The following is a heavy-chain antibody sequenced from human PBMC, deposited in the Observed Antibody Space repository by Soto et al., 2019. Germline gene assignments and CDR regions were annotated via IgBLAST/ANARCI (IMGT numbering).Heavy chain of an antibody. J-gene: IGHJ4*02. CDR1: GYTFTTYG. CDR2: ISTRNGNT. CDR3: ARDWSAEVLPDY. Sequence: QVQLVQSGFEVRKPGASVKVSCKPSGYTFTTYGISWLRQAPGQGLEWMGWISTRNGNTQFAQKFQGRVTMTTDTSTSTAYMELRSLTSDDTAVYYGARDWSAEVLPDYWGQGTLVTVSS. V-gene: IGHV1-18*01. D-gene: IGHD3-10*01.